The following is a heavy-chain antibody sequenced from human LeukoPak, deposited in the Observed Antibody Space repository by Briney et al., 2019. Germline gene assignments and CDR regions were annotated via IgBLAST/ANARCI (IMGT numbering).Heavy chain of an antibody. CDR3: AREWSLSSAWYANDH. D-gene: IGHD6-13*01. Sequence: GGSLRLSCIVSGFTFKDYGMSWVRQRPGKGLEWVSGINWSGEDTGYADSVKGRFTISRDNAKNSLYLQMSSLRVEDTAFYYCAREWSLSSAWYANDHWGQGTLVTVSS. CDR2: INWSGEDT. V-gene: IGHV3-20*04. J-gene: IGHJ1*01. CDR1: GFTFKDYG.